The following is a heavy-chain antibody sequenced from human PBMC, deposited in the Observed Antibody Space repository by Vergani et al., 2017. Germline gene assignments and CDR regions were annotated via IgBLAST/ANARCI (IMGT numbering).Heavy chain of an antibody. D-gene: IGHD2-2*01. J-gene: IGHJ6*03. CDR1: GFTFSSYG. CDR3: VEGVYCSSTSCYWGYYYYYYMDV. CDR2: ISYDGSNK. V-gene: IGHV3-30*03. Sequence: QVQLVESGGGVVQPGRSLRLSCAASGFTFSSYGMHWVRQAPGKGLEWVAVISYDGSNKYYADSVKGRFTISRDNSKNTLYLQMNSLRAEDTAVYYCVEGVYCSSTSCYWGYYYYYYMDVWGKGTTVTVSS.